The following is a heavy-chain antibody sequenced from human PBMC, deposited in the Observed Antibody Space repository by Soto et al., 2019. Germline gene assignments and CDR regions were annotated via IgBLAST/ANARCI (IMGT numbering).Heavy chain of an antibody. J-gene: IGHJ4*02. CDR2: ISGSGGIT. D-gene: IGHD1-26*01. V-gene: IGHV3-23*01. CDR1: GFTFSSYA. CDR3: AQSKVGATSNYFDY. Sequence: GGSLRLSCAASGFTFSSYAMSWVRQAPGKGLEWVSGISGSGGITYYADSVKGRFTISRDNSKNTLYLQLNCLRAEDTAVYYCAQSKVGATSNYFDYWGQGTLVTVSS.